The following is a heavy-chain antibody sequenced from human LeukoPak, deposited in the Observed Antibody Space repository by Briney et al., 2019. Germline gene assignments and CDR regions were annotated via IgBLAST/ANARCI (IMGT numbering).Heavy chain of an antibody. D-gene: IGHD3-10*01. V-gene: IGHV4-34*01. Sequence: SETLSLTCAVYGGSFSGYYWSWIRQPPGKGLEWIGEINHSGSTNYNPSLKSRVTIPVDTSKNQFSLKLSSVTAADTAVYYCARGRSLWFGELFGYWGQGTLVTVSS. CDR1: GGSFSGYY. CDR2: INHSGST. CDR3: ARGRSLWFGELFGY. J-gene: IGHJ4*02.